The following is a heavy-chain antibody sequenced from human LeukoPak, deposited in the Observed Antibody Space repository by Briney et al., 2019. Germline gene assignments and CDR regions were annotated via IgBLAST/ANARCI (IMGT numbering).Heavy chain of an antibody. CDR3: ARARYLKTDYYDSSGYGFDY. CDR2: INPNSGGT. CDR1: GYTFTGYY. Sequence: ASVKVSCKASGYTFTGYYMHWVRQAPGQGLEWMGWINPNSGGTNYAQKFQGRVTMTRDTSISTAYMELSRLRSDDTAVYYCARARYLKTDYYDSSGYGFDYWGQGTLVTVSS. D-gene: IGHD3-22*01. J-gene: IGHJ4*02. V-gene: IGHV1-2*02.